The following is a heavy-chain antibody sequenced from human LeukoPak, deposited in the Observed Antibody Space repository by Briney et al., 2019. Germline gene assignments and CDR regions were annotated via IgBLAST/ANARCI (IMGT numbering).Heavy chain of an antibody. CDR3: ARVDYDILTGYYMDY. CDR2: INHSGST. V-gene: IGHV4-34*01. Sequence: SETLSLTCAVYGGSFSGYYWSWIRRPPGKGLEWIGEINHSGSTNYNPSLKSRVTISVDTSKNQFSLKLSSVTAADTAVYYCARVDYDILTGYYMDYWGQGTLVTVSS. CDR1: GGSFSGYY. J-gene: IGHJ4*02. D-gene: IGHD3-9*01.